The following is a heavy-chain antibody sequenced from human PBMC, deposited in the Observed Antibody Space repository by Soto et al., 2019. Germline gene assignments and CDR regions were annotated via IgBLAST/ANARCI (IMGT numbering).Heavy chain of an antibody. CDR2: IYTTGST. Sequence: SETLSLTCSFSCGSIRSYYWTWIRQAAGKGQEWIGRIYTTGSTNYNPSLKGRVTMSVDTSKNQFSLRLSSVTAADTAVYYCARDPGRDGIDIWGQGTTVTVSS. CDR1: CGSIRSYY. D-gene: IGHD2-15*01. CDR3: ARDPGRDGIDI. V-gene: IGHV4-4*07. J-gene: IGHJ6*02.